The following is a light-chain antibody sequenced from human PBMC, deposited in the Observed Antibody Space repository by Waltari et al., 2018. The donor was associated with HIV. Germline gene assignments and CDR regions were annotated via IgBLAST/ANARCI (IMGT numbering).Light chain of an antibody. Sequence: QSALTQPPSASGSPGQSVAISCTGTSSDIGGYNYVSWYQQHPGKAPKLIIFDVTKRPSGVPDRFSGSKSGNTASLTVSGLQAEDEADYYCASYGGTNDLVFGGGTKLTVL. CDR2: DVT. CDR3: ASYGGTNDLV. V-gene: IGLV2-8*01. J-gene: IGLJ3*02. CDR1: SSDIGGYNY.